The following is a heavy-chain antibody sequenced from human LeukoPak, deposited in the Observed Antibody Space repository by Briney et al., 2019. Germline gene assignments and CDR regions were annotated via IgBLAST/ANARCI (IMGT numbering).Heavy chain of an antibody. D-gene: IGHD2-2*01. CDR2: MRWDGSVE. CDR3: TKRIVVLPEGAFDI. V-gene: IGHV3-30*02. Sequence: GGSLRLSCAASGFTISSYGMHWVRQAPGKGLEWVAFMRWDGSVEHYADSVKGRFTTSRDNSKNMLYLQMDSLRPEDTAVYYCTKRIVVLPEGAFDIWGQGTMVTVSS. CDR1: GFTISSYG. J-gene: IGHJ3*02.